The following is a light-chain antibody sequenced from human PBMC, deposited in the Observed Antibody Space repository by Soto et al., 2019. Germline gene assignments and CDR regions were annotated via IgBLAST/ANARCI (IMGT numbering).Light chain of an antibody. CDR3: CSYAGSYYV. CDR2: DVS. CDR1: SSDVGVYNY. Sequence: QFVLTQPRSVSGSPGQSVTISCTGTSSDVGVYNYVSWYQQHPGKAPKLMIYDVSKRPSGVPDRFSDSKSGNTASLTISGLQAEDEADYYCCSYAGSYYVFGTGTKLTVL. V-gene: IGLV2-11*01. J-gene: IGLJ1*01.